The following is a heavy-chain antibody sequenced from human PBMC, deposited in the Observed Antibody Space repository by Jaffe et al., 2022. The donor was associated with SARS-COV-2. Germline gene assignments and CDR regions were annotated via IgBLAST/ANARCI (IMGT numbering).Heavy chain of an antibody. CDR1: GFTFSAYS. D-gene: IGHD2-15*01. J-gene: IGHJ4*02. CDR2: ISHDGSKT. Sequence: QVQLVESGGGVVQPGRSLRLSCATSGFTFSAYSLHWVRQAPGRRLEWVAVISHDGSKTHYADSVKGRVSISRDSSRNTVYLQMNSLTAEDTAVYYCARDRYWGFHDYWGQGTQVTVSS. CDR3: ARDRYWGFHDY. V-gene: IGHV3-30*04.